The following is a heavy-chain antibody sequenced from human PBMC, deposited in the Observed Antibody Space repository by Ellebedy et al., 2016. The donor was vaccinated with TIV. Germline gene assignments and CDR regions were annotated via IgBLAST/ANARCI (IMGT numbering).Heavy chain of an antibody. CDR3: ARGSGYCSSTSCSGGSD. CDR1: GFTFSTYW. Sequence: PGGSLKLSCSASGFTFSTYWMGWVRQAAGKGLEWVANTKQDGSEKYYVDSVMGRFTISRDNAKNSLYLQMNSLRAEDTAVYYCARGSGYCSSTSCSGGSDWGQGTPVTVSS. D-gene: IGHD2-2*01. V-gene: IGHV3-7*01. J-gene: IGHJ4*02. CDR2: TKQDGSEK.